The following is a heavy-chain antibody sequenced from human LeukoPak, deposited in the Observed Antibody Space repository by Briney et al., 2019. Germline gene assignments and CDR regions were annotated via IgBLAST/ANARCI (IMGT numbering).Heavy chain of an antibody. D-gene: IGHD3-9*01. J-gene: IGHJ4*02. CDR1: GFTFSSYG. CDR3: AKDLGYYDILTGYYSPTNLDY. CDR2: IRYDGTNK. V-gene: IGHV3-30*02. Sequence: PGGSLRLSCAASGFTFSSYGMHWVRQAPGKGLEWVAFIRYDGTNKYYADSVKGRFTISRDNSKNTLYLQMNSLRAEDTAVYYCAKDLGYYDILTGYYSPTNLDYWGQGTLVTVSS.